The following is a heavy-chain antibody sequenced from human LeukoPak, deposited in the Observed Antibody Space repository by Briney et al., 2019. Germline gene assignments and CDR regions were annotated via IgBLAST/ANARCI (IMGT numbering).Heavy chain of an antibody. CDR3: ARAKKRSGRSRNFYLDV. D-gene: IGHD1-26*01. CDR2: IYTSGTTP. Sequence: PSETLSLTSTVSDDPINSGVYYWNCIPQPAGKGLECSGHIYTSGTTPNSNPSLKSLVAISLDTSKNHFSLKRSSLSAADTAVYYCARAKKRSGRSRNFYLDVWGKGTTVTVSS. V-gene: IGHV4-61*09. CDR1: DDPINSGVYY. J-gene: IGHJ6*03.